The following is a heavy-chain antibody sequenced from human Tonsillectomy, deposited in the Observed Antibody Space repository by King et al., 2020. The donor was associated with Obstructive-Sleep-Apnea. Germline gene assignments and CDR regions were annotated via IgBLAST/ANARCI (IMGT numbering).Heavy chain of an antibody. Sequence: LQLQESGPGLVKPSETLSLTCTVSGGSISSNNYYWGWIRQPPWKGMEWIGNFYYIGSTYYNPALKIRVTIPVDTSKNQFSLKLSSVTAPDTAVYYCARGSGYYYVDFDYWGQGTLVTVSS. CDR3: ARGSGYYYVDFDY. D-gene: IGHD3-22*01. J-gene: IGHJ4*02. V-gene: IGHV4-39*07. CDR1: GGSISSNNYY. CDR2: FYYIGST.